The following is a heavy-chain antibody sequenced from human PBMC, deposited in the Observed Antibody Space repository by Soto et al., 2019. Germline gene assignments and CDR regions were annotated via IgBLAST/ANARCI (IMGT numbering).Heavy chain of an antibody. Sequence: QVQLQESGPGLVKPSQTLSLTCTVSGGSISSGGYYWSWIRQHPGKGLEWIGYIYYSGSTYYNPSLQSRVTISVDTSKNQFSLKLTSVTAADTAVYYCARDRQGDYGDYNYYYYGMDVWGQGTTVTVSS. V-gene: IGHV4-31*03. CDR1: GGSISSGGYY. CDR2: IYYSGST. CDR3: ARDRQGDYGDYNYYYYGMDV. D-gene: IGHD4-17*01. J-gene: IGHJ6*02.